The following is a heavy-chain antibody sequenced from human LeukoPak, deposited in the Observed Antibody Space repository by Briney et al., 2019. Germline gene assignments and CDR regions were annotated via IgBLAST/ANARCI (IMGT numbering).Heavy chain of an antibody. CDR2: INPNSGGT. CDR3: AREVPVAIGADYYYMDV. Sequence: GASVKVSCKASGYTFTGYYMHWVRQAPGQGLEWMGWINPNSGGTNYAQKFQGRVTMTRDTSISTAYMELSRLRSDDTAVYYCAREVPVAIGADYYYMDVWGKGTTVTVSS. CDR1: GYTFTGYY. D-gene: IGHD2-2*02. V-gene: IGHV1-2*02. J-gene: IGHJ6*03.